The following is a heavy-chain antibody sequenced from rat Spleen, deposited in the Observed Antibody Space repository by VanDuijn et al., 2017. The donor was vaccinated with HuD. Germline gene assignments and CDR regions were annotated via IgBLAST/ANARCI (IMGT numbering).Heavy chain of an antibody. D-gene: IGHD1-4*01. V-gene: IGHV5-7*01. J-gene: IGHJ3*01. CDR2: ISYDGSST. Sequence: EVQLVESGGGLVQPGRSLKLSCAASGFTFSDYNMAWVRQAPKKGLEWVATISYDGSSTYYRDSVKGRFTISRDNAKSTLYLQMDSLRSEDTATYYCARHELPGYNWFAYWGHGTLVTVSS. CDR1: GFTFSDYN. CDR3: ARHELPGYNWFAY.